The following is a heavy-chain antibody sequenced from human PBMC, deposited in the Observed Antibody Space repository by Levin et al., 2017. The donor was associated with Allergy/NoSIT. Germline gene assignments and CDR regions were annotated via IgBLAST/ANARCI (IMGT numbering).Heavy chain of an antibody. J-gene: IGHJ4*02. CDR2: IHPGYSET. D-gene: IGHD3-22*01. CDR1: GYTFINCR. CDR3: ARKPNYDSSGRWDY. Sequence: NRGESLKISCKGSGYTFINCRIGWVRQMPGKGLEWMGTIHPGYSETRYSPSFQGQVTISADKSINTAYLQWSSLKASDTAMYYCARKPNYDSSGRWDYWGQGTLVTVSS. V-gene: IGHV5-51*01.